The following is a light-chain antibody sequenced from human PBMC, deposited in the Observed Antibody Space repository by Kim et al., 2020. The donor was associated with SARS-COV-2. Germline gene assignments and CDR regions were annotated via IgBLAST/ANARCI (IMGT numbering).Light chain of an antibody. J-gene: IGLJ3*02. V-gene: IGLV1-47*01. CDR3: AAWDDSLSGPGV. CDR1: SSNIGSNY. Sequence: QSVLTQPPSASGTPGQRVTISCSGSSSNIGSNYVYWYQQLPGTAPKLLIYRNNQRPSGVPDRSSGSRSGTSASLAISGRRSEDEADYYCAAWDDSLSGPGVFGGGTQLTVL. CDR2: RNN.